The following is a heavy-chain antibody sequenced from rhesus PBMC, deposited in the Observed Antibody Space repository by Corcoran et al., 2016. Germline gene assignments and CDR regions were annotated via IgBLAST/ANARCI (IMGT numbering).Heavy chain of an antibody. Sequence: QVQLQESGPGLVKPSETLSLTCAVSGGSFNNNYWSWVRQAPGKGLEWIGRIDHGGTPNYNPSLKSRVTLSVDTAKNQFSLKLTSVTAADTAVYFCASYESRLSHRSKVFQYWGQGVLVTVSS. CDR1: GGSFNNNY. CDR3: ASYESRLSHRSKVFQY. D-gene: IGHD3-9*01. CDR2: IDHGGTP. V-gene: IGHV4S11*01. J-gene: IGHJ4*01.